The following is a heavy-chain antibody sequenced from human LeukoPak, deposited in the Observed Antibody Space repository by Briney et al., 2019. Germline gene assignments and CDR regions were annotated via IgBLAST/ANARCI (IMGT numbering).Heavy chain of an antibody. J-gene: IGHJ4*02. CDR2: IGADGRGR. Sequence: GRSLRPSCAASGFTSNIYAMTWVRQAPRNRLGWVSAIGADGRGRDYAASVRGRFTISTDNSTTITCLPMNRLTAPHPALYYFARREVGTPEYWGVRTPVTLSS. V-gene: IGHV3-23*01. D-gene: IGHD2/OR15-2a*01. CDR1: GFTSNIYA. CDR3: ARREVGTPEY.